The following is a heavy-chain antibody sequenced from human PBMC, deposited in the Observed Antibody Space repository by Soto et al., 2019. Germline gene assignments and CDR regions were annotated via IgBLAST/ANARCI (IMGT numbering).Heavy chain of an antibody. CDR2: IYHSGST. D-gene: IGHD3-22*01. CDR1: GGSISSGGYS. J-gene: IGHJ4*02. CDR3: SIVDSSGYYWTAAH. V-gene: IGHV4-30-2*01. Sequence: SETLSLTCAVSGGSISSGGYSWSWIRQPPGKGLEWIGYIYHSGSTYYNPSLKSRVTISVDRSKNQFSLKLSSVTAADTAVYYCSIVDSSGYYWTAAHWGQGTLVTVSS.